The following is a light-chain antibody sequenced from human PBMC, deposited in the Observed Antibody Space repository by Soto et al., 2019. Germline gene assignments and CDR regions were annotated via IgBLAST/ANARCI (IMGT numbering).Light chain of an antibody. V-gene: IGKV3-15*01. CDR3: QQYNNWPFS. J-gene: IGKJ5*01. Sequence: EVVLTQSPATLSLSPGDRATLSCRASQSVSSNLAWYQQKPGQAPRLLIYGASTRATGIPARFSGSGSGTEFTLIISGLQSEDFALYFCQQYNNWPFSFGPGTRLEIK. CDR1: QSVSSN. CDR2: GAS.